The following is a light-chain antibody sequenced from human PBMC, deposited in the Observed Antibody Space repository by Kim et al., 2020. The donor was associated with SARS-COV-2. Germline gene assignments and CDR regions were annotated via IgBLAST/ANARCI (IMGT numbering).Light chain of an antibody. CDR1: SSDVGGYNY. J-gene: IGLJ2*01. CDR2: DVS. V-gene: IGLV2-14*01. CDR3: SSYSTTSTPVV. Sequence: QSASVSGSPGQSITISCTGTSSDVGGYNYVSWYQQHPGKAPKLMIYDVSRRPSGVSNRFSGSKSGNTASLTISGLQAEDEAVYYCSSYSTTSTPVVFGGGTQLTVL.